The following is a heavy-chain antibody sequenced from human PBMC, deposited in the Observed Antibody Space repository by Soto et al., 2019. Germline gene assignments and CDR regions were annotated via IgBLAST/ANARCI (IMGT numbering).Heavy chain of an antibody. CDR1: GGTFSSYA. CDR2: IIPIFGTA. J-gene: IGHJ5*02. D-gene: IGHD2-2*01. CDR3: ARGVQDIVVVPAAMANWFDP. V-gene: IGHV1-69*01. Sequence: QVQLVQSGAEVKKPGSSVKVSCKASGGTFSSYAISWVRQAPGQGLEWMGGIIPIFGTANYAQKFQGRVTITADESTSTAYMELSSLRSEDTAVYYCARGVQDIVVVPAAMANWFDPWGQGTLVTVSS.